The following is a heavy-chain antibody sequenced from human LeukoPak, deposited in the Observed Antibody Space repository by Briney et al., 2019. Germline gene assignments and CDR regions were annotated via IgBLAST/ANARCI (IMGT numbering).Heavy chain of an antibody. CDR2: IYRSGSA. V-gene: IGHV4-31*03. D-gene: IGHD3-16*01. CDR1: GDSISSGTYY. J-gene: IGHJ6*03. Sequence: SQTLSLTCTVSGDSISSGTYYWRWIRHFPGKGLEWIGYIYRSGSAYSNPSLKSRVAMSVDTSKNQLSLNLTSVTAADTAVYFCARDLGTAYYYYFDVWGKGTAVTV. CDR3: ARDLGTAYYYYFDV.